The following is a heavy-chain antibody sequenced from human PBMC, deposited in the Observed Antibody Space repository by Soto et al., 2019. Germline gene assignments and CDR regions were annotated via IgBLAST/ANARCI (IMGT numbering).Heavy chain of an antibody. Sequence: GGSLRLSCAASGFTFSSYLMTWVRQAPGKGLEFLATIKPDGSDTYYVDSVKGRFTISRDNAKNSLSLQMNSLRAEDTTLYYCATDLNWSGTRGQGTMVTVSS. CDR3: ATDLNWSGT. D-gene: IGHD3-3*01. CDR2: IKPDGSDT. CDR1: GFTFSSYL. V-gene: IGHV3-7*01. J-gene: IGHJ3*01.